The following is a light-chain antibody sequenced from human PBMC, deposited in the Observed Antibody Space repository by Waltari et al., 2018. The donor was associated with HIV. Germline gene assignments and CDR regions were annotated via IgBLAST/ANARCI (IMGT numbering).Light chain of an antibody. V-gene: IGKV1-39*01. CDR3: QQSYSSPPT. Sequence: DIQMTQSPSSLSASVGDRVTITCRASQNIRSNLNCYQQKPGKAPRLLIYAASSLQNMVPSRFSGIGSGTDFTLTISSLQPEDFATYHCQQSYSSPPTFGQGTNVEIK. CDR1: QNIRSN. J-gene: IGKJ1*01. CDR2: AAS.